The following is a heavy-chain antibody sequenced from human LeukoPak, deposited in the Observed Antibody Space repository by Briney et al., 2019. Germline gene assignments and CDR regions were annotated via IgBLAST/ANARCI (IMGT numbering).Heavy chain of an antibody. J-gene: IGHJ4*02. CDR2: ISSGGSTI. D-gene: IGHD1-26*01. CDR1: GFTFSSYE. CDR3: ARALIVGATKGFDF. Sequence: GGSLRLSCAASGFTFSSYEMNWVRQAPGKGLEWVSYISSGGSTIYYTGSVKGRFTISRDNAKNSLYLQMNSLRAEDTAVYYCARALIVGATKGFDFWGQGTLVTVSS. V-gene: IGHV3-48*03.